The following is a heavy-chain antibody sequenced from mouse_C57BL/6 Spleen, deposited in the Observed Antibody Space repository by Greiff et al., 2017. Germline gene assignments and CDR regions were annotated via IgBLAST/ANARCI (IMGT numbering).Heavy chain of an antibody. CDR1: GYTFTSYW. CDR2: IHPNSGST. Sequence: VQLKQPGAELVKPGASVKLSCKASGYTFTSYWMHWVKQRPGQGLEWIGMIHPNSGSTNYNEKFKSKATLTVDKSSSTAYMQLSSLTSEDSAVYYCVYYGSSYGFAYWGQGTLVTVSA. CDR3: VYYGSSYGFAY. D-gene: IGHD1-1*01. J-gene: IGHJ3*01. V-gene: IGHV1-64*01.